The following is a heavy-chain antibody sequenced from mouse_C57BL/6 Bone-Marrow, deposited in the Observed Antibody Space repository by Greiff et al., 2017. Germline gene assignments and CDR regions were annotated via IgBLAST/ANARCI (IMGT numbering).Heavy chain of an antibody. J-gene: IGHJ4*01. CDR1: GFTFSDYY. CDR3: ARHEDGYYFYAMDY. Sequence: EVMLVESGGGLVQPGGSLKLSCAASGFTFSDYYMYWVRQTPEQRLEWVAYISKGGGSTYYPDTVKGRFTISRDNAKNTLYLQMSRLKSEDTSMYYCARHEDGYYFYAMDYWGQGTSVTVSS. D-gene: IGHD2-3*01. V-gene: IGHV5-12*01. CDR2: ISKGGGST.